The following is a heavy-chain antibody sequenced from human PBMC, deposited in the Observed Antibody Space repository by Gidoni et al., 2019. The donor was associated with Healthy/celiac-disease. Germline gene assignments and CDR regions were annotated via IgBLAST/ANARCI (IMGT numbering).Heavy chain of an antibody. V-gene: IGHV1-46*03. CDR1: GYTVTSHY. CDR3: ARDGDYSSAYFQH. J-gene: IGHJ1*01. D-gene: IGHD4-17*01. CDR2: INPSGGTT. Sequence: QVQLVQSGDEVKKPGASVTVACTASGYTVTSHYMHWVRQAPGQGLEWRGIINPSGGTTSDAQKFQGRVTMTRDTSTSTVYMDLSSLRSEDTAVYYCARDGDYSSAYFQHWGQGTLVTVSA.